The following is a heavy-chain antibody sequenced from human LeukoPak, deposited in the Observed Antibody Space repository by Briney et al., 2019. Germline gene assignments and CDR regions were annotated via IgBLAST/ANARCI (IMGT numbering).Heavy chain of an antibody. D-gene: IGHD3-10*01. CDR2: ISYGGSNE. J-gene: IGHJ4*02. CDR3: ATYYYGSGSYYRFDY. V-gene: IGHV3-30*03. CDR1: GFTFSSYG. Sequence: GGSLRLSCAASGFTFSSYGMHWVRQAPGKGLEWVAVISYGGSNEYYADSVKGRFTISRDNSKNTLYLQMNSLRAEDTAVYYCATYYYGSGSYYRFDYWGQGTLVTVSS.